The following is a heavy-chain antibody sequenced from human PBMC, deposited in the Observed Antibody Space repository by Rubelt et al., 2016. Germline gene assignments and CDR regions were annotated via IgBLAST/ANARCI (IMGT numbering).Heavy chain of an antibody. CDR3: AKDLMLAAAPPSDY. V-gene: IGHV3-23*04. Sequence: EVQLVESGGGLIQPGGSLRLSCAASGFTFSNYAMSWVRQAPGKGLEWVSSISGSGGGTYYADSVTGRFTISRDNSKNTLYLQMNSLRAEDTALYYCAKDLMLAAAPPSDYWGQGTLVTVSS. CDR1: GFTFSNYA. D-gene: IGHD6-13*01. CDR2: ISGSGGGT. J-gene: IGHJ4*02.